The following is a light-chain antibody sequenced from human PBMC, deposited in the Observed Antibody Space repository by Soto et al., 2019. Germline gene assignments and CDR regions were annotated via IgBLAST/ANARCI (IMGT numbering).Light chain of an antibody. CDR3: AAWDASLSACV. J-gene: IGLJ1*01. Sequence: QSVLTQPPSASGTAGQVVTISCSGGDSNIGSNSVYWYQHLPRMAPKLLIYYNNQRPSGVPARFSCSRYGTSASLAIVGVRSEDEAVYYCAAWDASLSACVFGNGTKLTVL. CDR2: YNN. CDR1: DSNIGSNS. V-gene: IGLV1-47*02.